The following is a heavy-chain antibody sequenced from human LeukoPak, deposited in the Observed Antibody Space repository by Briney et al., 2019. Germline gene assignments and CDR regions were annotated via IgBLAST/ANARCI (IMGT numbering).Heavy chain of an antibody. CDR1: GFRFSNSW. Sequence: GGSLRLSCAASGFRFSNSWMYWVRQGPGKGPVWVSRMKTDGTRIEYADSVKGRFTISRDNAKNTLFLQMSSLRVEDTAVYYCARGADHGGSYYPDWGQGTRVAVSS. D-gene: IGHD3-10*01. V-gene: IGHV3-74*01. CDR2: MKTDGTRI. J-gene: IGHJ4*02. CDR3: ARGADHGGSYYPD.